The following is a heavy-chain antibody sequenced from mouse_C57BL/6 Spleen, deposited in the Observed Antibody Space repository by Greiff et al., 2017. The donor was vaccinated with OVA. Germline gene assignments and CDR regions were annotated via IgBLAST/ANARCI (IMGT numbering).Heavy chain of an antibody. CDR2: IYPGDGDT. V-gene: IGHV1-82*01. D-gene: IGHD1-1*01. J-gene: IGHJ2*01. CDR1: GYAFSSSW. CDR3: ARPTVVAHYFDY. Sequence: QVQLQQSGPELVKPGASVKISCKASGYAFSSSWMNWVKQRPGKGLEWIGRIYPGDGDTNYNGKFKGKATLTADKSSSTAYMQLSSLTSEDSAVYFCARPTVVAHYFDYWGQGTTLTVSS.